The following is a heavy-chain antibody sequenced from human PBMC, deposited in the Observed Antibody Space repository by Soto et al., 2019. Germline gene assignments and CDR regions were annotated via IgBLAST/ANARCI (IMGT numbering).Heavy chain of an antibody. V-gene: IGHV3-30-3*01. Sequence: GGSLRLSCAASGFTFSSYAMHWVRQAPGKGLEWVAVISYDGSNKYYADSVKGRFTISRDNSKNTLYLQMNSLRAEDTAVYYCARDLSDYGGNVELRGYTWGQGTLVTVSS. CDR1: GFTFSSYA. D-gene: IGHD4-17*01. CDR2: ISYDGSNK. J-gene: IGHJ5*02. CDR3: ARDLSDYGGNVELRGYT.